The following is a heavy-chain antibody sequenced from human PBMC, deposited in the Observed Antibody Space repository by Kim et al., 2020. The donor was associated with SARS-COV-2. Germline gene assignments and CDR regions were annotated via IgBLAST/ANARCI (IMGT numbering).Heavy chain of an antibody. V-gene: IGHV4-39*01. CDR2: INYSGSR. D-gene: IGHD2-15*01. J-gene: IGHJ6*01. CDR1: GGSIRSSTHY. CDR3: ARHEDLDYYGLDV. Sequence: SETLSLTRTVSGGSIRSSTHYWGWIRQPPGKGLEWIGSINYSGSRYYNPSLKSRVTISVDTSKNRFALKVSSVAAADTAVYYCARHEDLDYYGLDVWGQGTTVTVSS.